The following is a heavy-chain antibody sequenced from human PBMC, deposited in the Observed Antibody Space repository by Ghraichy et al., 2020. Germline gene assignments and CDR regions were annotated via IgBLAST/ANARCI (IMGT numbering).Heavy chain of an antibody. V-gene: IGHV3-23*01. CDR2: ISGSGGST. Sequence: LSLTCAASGFTFSSYAMSWVRQAPGKGLEWVSAISGSGGSTYYADSVKGRFTISRDNSKNTLYLQMNSLRAEDTAVYYCAKDPSLGRDCSGGSCYSWYFDLWGRGTLVTVSS. CDR3: AKDPSLGRDCSGGSCYSWYFDL. CDR1: GFTFSSYA. J-gene: IGHJ2*01. D-gene: IGHD2-15*01.